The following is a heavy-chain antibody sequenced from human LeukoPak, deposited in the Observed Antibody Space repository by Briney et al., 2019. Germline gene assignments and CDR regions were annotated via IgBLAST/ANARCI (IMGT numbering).Heavy chain of an antibody. CDR1: GFTFSSYG. Sequence: SGGSLRLSCAASGFTFSSYGMHWVRQAPGKGLERVAFIRYDGSNKYYADSVKGRFTISRDNSKNTLYLQMNSLRAEDTAVYYCAKQMGLVVINPLYFDYWGQGTLVTVSS. J-gene: IGHJ4*02. D-gene: IGHD3-22*01. CDR3: AKQMGLVVINPLYFDY. V-gene: IGHV3-30*02. CDR2: IRYDGSNK.